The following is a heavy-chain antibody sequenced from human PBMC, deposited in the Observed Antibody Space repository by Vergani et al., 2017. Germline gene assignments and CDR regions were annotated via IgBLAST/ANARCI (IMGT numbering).Heavy chain of an antibody. CDR1: GAYVGSGGYY. V-gene: IGHV4-30-4*08. CDR3: ARQKDYYMDV. Sequence: QVQLQESGPGLVKASQTLSLTCSVSGAYVGSGGYYWSWVRQRPGMGLDWIGYIYYSGTTYYNPSLRSRVTLSVDTSKNQLSLKMISMTAADTAVYYCARQKDYYMDVWGKGATVTVS. J-gene: IGHJ6*03. CDR2: IYYSGTT.